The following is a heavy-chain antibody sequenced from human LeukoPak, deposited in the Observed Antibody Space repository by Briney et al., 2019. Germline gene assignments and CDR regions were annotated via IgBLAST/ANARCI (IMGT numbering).Heavy chain of an antibody. Sequence: ASVKVSCKVSGYTLTELSMHWVRQAPGKGLEWMGGFDPEDGETIYAQKFQGGVTMTEDTSTDTAYMELSSLRSEDTAVYYCATDRGQQRARYFDLWGRGTLVTVSS. CDR2: FDPEDGET. V-gene: IGHV1-24*01. D-gene: IGHD3-10*01. CDR1: GYTLTELS. CDR3: ATDRGQQRARYFDL. J-gene: IGHJ2*01.